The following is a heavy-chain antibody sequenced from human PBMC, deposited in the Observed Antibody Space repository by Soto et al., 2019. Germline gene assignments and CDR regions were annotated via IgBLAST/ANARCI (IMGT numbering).Heavy chain of an antibody. CDR1: GFTVSGNY. J-gene: IGHJ4*02. V-gene: IGHV3-53*01. D-gene: IGHD3-22*01. CDR3: ARWLSDSSGYRPRYYFDY. Sequence: GGSLRLSCAASGFTVSGNYMSWVRQAPGKGLEWVSVIYSGGSTYYTDSVKGRFTISRDSSKNTLYLQMNSLRAEDTAVYYCARWLSDSSGYRPRYYFDYWGQGTLVTVSS. CDR2: IYSGGST.